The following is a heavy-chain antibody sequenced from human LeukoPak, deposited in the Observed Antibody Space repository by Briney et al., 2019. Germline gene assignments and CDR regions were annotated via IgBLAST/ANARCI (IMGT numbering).Heavy chain of an antibody. CDR2: IYYSGST. J-gene: IGHJ4*02. CDR1: GGSISSYY. CDR3: ARGGGYHSDY. D-gene: IGHD3-22*01. Sequence: PSETLSLTCTVSGGSISSYYWNWIRQPPGKGLEWIGYIYYSGSTNYNPSLKSRVTISVDTSKNQCSLKLSSVTAADTAVYYCARGGGYHSDYWGQGTLVTVSS. V-gene: IGHV4-59*01.